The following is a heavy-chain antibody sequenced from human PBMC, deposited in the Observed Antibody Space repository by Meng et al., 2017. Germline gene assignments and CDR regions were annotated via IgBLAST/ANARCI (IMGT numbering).Heavy chain of an antibody. Sequence: SGGGVVTPGRSLRLSCAASGFTCSSYAMHWVRQAPGKGLEWVAVISYDGSNKYYAGSVKGRFTISRDNSKNTLYLQMNSLRAEDTAVYYCAGGLMVNDYWGQGTLVTVSS. CDR1: GFTCSSYA. J-gene: IGHJ4*02. CDR2: ISYDGSNK. D-gene: IGHD3-10*01. V-gene: IGHV3-30*01. CDR3: AGGLMVNDY.